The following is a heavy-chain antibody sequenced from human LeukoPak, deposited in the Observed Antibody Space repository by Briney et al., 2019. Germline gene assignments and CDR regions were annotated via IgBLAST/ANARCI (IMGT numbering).Heavy chain of an antibody. CDR1: GFTFSSSW. CDR3: ARGVGGDRDY. J-gene: IGHJ4*02. Sequence: PGGSLRLSCVASGFTFSSSWMHWVRQAPGKGLAWVSRINPDGFTTSHADSVKGRFTISRDNAKNTVFLQMNSLRAEDTAVYYCARGVGGDRDYWGQGTLVTVSS. CDR2: INPDGFTT. V-gene: IGHV3-74*01. D-gene: IGHD2-21*02.